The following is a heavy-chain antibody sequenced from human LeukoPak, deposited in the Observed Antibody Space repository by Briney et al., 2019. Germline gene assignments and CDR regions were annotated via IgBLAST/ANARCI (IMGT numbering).Heavy chain of an antibody. J-gene: IGHJ4*02. CDR1: GYTFSDYF. Sequence: ASVKVSCKASGYTFSDYFLHWVRQAPGQGPEWMGRINPNSGGTNYAQKFQGRVTMTRDTTISTTYMELHRLRSDDTAVYYCARALDHSGGGYLYYFGYWGQGTLVTVSS. CDR2: INPNSGGT. CDR3: ARALDHSGGGYLYYFGY. V-gene: IGHV1-2*02. D-gene: IGHD2-15*01.